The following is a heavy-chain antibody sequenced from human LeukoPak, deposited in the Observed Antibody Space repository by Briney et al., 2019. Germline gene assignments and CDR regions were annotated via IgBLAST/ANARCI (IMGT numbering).Heavy chain of an antibody. D-gene: IGHD3-10*01. CDR3: ARGRGPYGWFDP. CDR2: MSSDESTT. CDR1: GFTFSSYA. Sequence: GGSLRLSCAASGFTFSSYAMHWARQTPGKGLVWVSRMSSDESTTNYADSVRGRFTISRDNAKNALYLQMNNLRAEDTAIYFCARGRGPYGWFDPWGQGTLVTVSS. J-gene: IGHJ5*02. V-gene: IGHV3-74*01.